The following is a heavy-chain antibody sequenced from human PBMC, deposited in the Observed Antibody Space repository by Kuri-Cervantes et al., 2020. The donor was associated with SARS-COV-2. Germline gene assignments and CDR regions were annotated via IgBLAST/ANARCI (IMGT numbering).Heavy chain of an antibody. D-gene: IGHD6-13*01. CDR1: GFTFSDYY. CDR3: ARDFLLLAAQDY. J-gene: IGHJ4*02. V-gene: IGHV3-11*06. Sequence: GESLKISCAASGFTFSDYYMSWIRQAPWKGLEWVSYISSSSSYIYYADSVKGRFTISRDNAKNSLYLQMNSLRAEDTAVYYCARDFLLLAAQDYWGQGTLVTVSS. CDR2: ISSSSSYI.